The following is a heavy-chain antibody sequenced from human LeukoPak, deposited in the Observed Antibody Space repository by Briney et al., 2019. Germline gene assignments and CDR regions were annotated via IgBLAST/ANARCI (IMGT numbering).Heavy chain of an antibody. CDR2: ISAYNSNT. CDR3: ARDRNYHFWSGYLMFDY. Sequence: ASVKVSCKASGYTFTSYGISWVRQAPGQGLEWMGWISAYNSNTNYAQKLQGRVTMTTDTSTSTAYMELRSLRFDDTAVYYCARDRNYHFWSGYLMFDYWGQGTLVTVSS. J-gene: IGHJ4*02. D-gene: IGHD3-3*02. V-gene: IGHV1-18*01. CDR1: GYTFTSYG.